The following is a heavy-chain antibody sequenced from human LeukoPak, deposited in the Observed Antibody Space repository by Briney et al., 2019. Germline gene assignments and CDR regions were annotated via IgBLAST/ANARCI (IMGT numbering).Heavy chain of an antibody. D-gene: IGHD1-26*01. Sequence: SETLSLTCAVYGGSFSGYYWGWIRQPPGKGPEWIGEINHSGSTNYNPSLKSRVTISVDTSKNQFSLRLSSVTAADTAVYYSARVFGGGVGATQIYYYYYMDVWGIGTTVTVSS. V-gene: IGHV4-34*01. CDR3: ARVFGGGVGATQIYYYYYMDV. J-gene: IGHJ6*03. CDR1: GGSFSGYY. CDR2: INHSGST.